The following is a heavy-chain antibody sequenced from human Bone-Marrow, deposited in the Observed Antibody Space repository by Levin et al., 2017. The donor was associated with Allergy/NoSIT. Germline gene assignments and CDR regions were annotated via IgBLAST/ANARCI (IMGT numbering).Heavy chain of an antibody. CDR1: GGSISSSSYY. D-gene: IGHD3-22*01. J-gene: IGHJ4*02. CDR3: TRLRRDFYYDSTGYYFSDY. CDR2: INYGGST. V-gene: IGHV4-39*07. Sequence: SETLSLTCTVSGGSISSSSYYWGWIRQPPGKGLEWIGSINYGGSTYYNPSLKSRVTISVDTSKKQFSLRLSSVTAADTAVYYCTRLRRDFYYDSTGYYFSDYWGQGTLVTVSS.